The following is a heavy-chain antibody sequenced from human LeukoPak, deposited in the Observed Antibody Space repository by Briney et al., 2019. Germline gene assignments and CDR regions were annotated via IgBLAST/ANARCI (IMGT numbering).Heavy chain of an antibody. J-gene: IGHJ5*02. CDR1: GYTLTELS. Sequence: ASVKVSCKVSGYTLTELSMHWVRQAPGKGLEWMGGFDPEDGETIYAQKFQGRVTMTEDTSTDTAYMELSSLRSEDTAAYYCATGNSSGYYVLWFDPWGQGTLVTVSS. CDR3: ATGNSSGYYVLWFDP. V-gene: IGHV1-24*01. D-gene: IGHD3-22*01. CDR2: FDPEDGET.